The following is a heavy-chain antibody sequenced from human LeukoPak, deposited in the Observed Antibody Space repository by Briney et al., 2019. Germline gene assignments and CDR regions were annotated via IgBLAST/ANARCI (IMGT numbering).Heavy chain of an antibody. CDR1: GFTFSSYA. J-gene: IGHJ4*02. D-gene: IGHD3-22*01. Sequence: LRLSCAASGFTFSSYAMSWIRQHPGKGLEWIGYIYYSGSTYYNPSLKSRVTISVDTSKNQFSLKLSSVTAADTAVYYCARFPPPYYYDSSGYFDYWGQGTLVTVSS. V-gene: IGHV4-31*02. CDR3: ARFPPPYYYDSSGYFDY. CDR2: IYYSGST.